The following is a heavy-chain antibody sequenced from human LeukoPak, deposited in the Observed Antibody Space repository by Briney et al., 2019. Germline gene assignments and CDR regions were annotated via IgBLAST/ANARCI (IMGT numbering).Heavy chain of an antibody. V-gene: IGHV3-53*01. Sequence: GGSLRLSCAASGFTVSSNYMSWVRQAPGKGLEWVSVIYSGGSTHYADSVKGRFTISRDNSKNTLYLQMNSLRAEDTAVYYCARDDVGYCTNGVCYADYWGQGTLVTVSS. CDR1: GFTVSSNY. D-gene: IGHD2-8*01. CDR2: IYSGGST. J-gene: IGHJ4*02. CDR3: ARDDVGYCTNGVCYADY.